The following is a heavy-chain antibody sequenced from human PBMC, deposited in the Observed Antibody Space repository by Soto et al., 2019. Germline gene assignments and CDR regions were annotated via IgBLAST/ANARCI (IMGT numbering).Heavy chain of an antibody. J-gene: IGHJ6*01. Sequence: QVQLLESGGGVVQPGRSLRLSCAASGFIFRSYAMHWVRQAPGKGLEWVAVISHGGNEKYYADSVEGRFTISRDNSKNMVYLQMNGLRPEDTAVYYCAKVSSDRGYYYFAMDVWGPGTTVTVSS. D-gene: IGHD3-10*01. CDR1: GFIFRSYA. CDR2: ISHGGNEK. V-gene: IGHV3-30*18. CDR3: AKVSSDRGYYYFAMDV.